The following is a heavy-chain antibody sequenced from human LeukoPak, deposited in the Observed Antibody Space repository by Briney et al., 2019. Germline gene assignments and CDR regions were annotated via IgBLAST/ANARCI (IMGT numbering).Heavy chain of an antibody. D-gene: IGHD1-1*01. CDR1: GYSISSGYY. CDR2: IYHSGST. Sequence: PSETLSLTCTVSGYSISSGYYWGWIRQPPGKGLEWIGSIYHSGSTYYNPSLKSRVTISVYTSKNQFSLKLSSVTAADTAVYYCARSRMERGYDAFDIWGQGTMVTVSS. J-gene: IGHJ3*02. CDR3: ARSRMERGYDAFDI. V-gene: IGHV4-38-2*02.